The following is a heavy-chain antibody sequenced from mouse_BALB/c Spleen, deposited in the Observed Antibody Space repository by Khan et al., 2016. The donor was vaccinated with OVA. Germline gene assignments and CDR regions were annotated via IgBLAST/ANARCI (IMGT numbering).Heavy chain of an antibody. D-gene: IGHD2-13*01. V-gene: IGHV3-2*02. Sequence: DMQLQESGPGLVKPSQSLSLTCTVTGYSITSDFAWNWIRQFPGNKLEWMGYISSTGSTSYSPSLKSRISITRDTSKNQFFLHLNSVTTEDTATYYCARSLYYSDSYAMDYWGQGTSVTVSS. J-gene: IGHJ4*01. CDR2: ISSTGST. CDR3: ARSLYYSDSYAMDY. CDR1: GYSITSDFA.